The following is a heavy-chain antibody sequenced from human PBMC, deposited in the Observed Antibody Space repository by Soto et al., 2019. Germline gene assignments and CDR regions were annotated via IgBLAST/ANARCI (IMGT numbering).Heavy chain of an antibody. J-gene: IGHJ5*02. V-gene: IGHV3-11*01. Sequence: QVQLVESGGGLVKPGGSLRLSCAASGFTFSDYYMSWIRQAPGKGLEWVSYISSSGSTIYYADSVKGRFTISRDSAKNSLYLQMNSLRAEDTAVYYCARGDIVVVPAAMQAGWFDPWGQGTLVTVSS. CDR2: ISSSGSTI. CDR1: GFTFSDYY. CDR3: ARGDIVVVPAAMQAGWFDP. D-gene: IGHD2-2*01.